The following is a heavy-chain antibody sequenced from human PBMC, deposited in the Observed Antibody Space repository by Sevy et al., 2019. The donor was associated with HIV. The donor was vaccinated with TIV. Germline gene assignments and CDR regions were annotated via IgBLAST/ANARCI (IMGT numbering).Heavy chain of an antibody. CDR2: ISGSGGST. Sequence: ESLKISCAASGFTFSSYAMSWVRQAPGKGLEWVSAISGSGGSTYYADSVKGRFTISRDNSKNTLYLKMNSLRAEDTAVYYCAKSPRLTIAVAGSWDYWGQGTLVTVSS. V-gene: IGHV3-23*01. CDR1: GFTFSSYA. D-gene: IGHD6-19*01. J-gene: IGHJ4*02. CDR3: AKSPRLTIAVAGSWDY.